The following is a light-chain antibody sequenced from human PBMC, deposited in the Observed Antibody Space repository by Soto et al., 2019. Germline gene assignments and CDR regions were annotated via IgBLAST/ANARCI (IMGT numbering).Light chain of an antibody. V-gene: IGLV4-69*01. CDR3: QTWGTGLNWV. J-gene: IGLJ3*02. CDR1: SGHSSYA. CDR2: LNSDGSH. Sequence: QLVLTQSPSASASLGASVKLTCTLSSGHSSYAIAWHQQQAEKGPRYLMKLNSDGSHSKGDGIPDRFSGSSSGAERYLTISSLQSEDEADSYCQTWGTGLNWVFGGGTKLTVL.